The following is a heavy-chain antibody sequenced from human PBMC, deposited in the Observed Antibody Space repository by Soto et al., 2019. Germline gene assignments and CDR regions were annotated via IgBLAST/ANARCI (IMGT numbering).Heavy chain of an antibody. CDR2: IYHSGST. CDR1: SGSISSGNW. D-gene: IGHD1-26*01. Sequence: SETLSLTCSVSSGSISSGNWWSWLRQPPGKGLEWIGEIYHSGSTNYNPSLKSRVIISVDKSKNQFSLELMSVTAADTAVYYCARNGYYVQDSWGQGTQVTVS. J-gene: IGHJ4*02. CDR3: ARNGYYVQDS. V-gene: IGHV4-4*02.